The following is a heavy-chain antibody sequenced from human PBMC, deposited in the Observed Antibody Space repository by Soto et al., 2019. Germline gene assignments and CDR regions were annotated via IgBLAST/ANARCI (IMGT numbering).Heavy chain of an antibody. CDR1: GGTFSSYA. CDR2: IIPIFGTA. J-gene: IGHJ4*02. D-gene: IGHD1-26*01. CDR3: ATLVGATTDGTFDY. Sequence: QVQLVQSGAEVKKPGSSVKVSCKASGGTFSSYAISWVRQAPGQGLEWMGGIIPIFGTANYAQKFQGRVKITADESTSTAYMELSSLSAEDTAVYYCATLVGATTDGTFDYSGQGTLVTASS. V-gene: IGHV1-69*01.